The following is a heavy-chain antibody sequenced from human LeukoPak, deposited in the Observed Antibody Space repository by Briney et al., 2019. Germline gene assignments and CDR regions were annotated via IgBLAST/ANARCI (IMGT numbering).Heavy chain of an antibody. J-gene: IGHJ4*02. CDR1: GYSFTNYH. D-gene: IGHD1-7*01. Sequence: GASVKVSCNTSGYSFTNYHMHWVRPAPGQGLEWMGHIYPNTGGTSYAQRFQGRVTMTSDTSVSTVYMELSSLISDDTAAYYCARENWYYDYWGQGTLVTVSS. V-gene: IGHV1-2*06. CDR2: IYPNTGGT. CDR3: ARENWYYDY.